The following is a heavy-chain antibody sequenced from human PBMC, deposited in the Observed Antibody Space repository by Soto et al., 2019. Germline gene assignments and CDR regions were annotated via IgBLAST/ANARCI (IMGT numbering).Heavy chain of an antibody. CDR3: PFVYSYMDP. V-gene: IGHV3-48*01. CDR2: ISSGSSTI. J-gene: IGHJ6*03. Sequence: EVQLVESGGGLVQPGGSLRLSCAASGISFSSYAMNWVRQAPGKGLEWVSYISSGSSTIYYAESVKGRFTISRDNAKKSLFLKINILRAEATAVFFCPFVYSYMDPWAKGPTVPVSS. CDR1: GISFSSYA.